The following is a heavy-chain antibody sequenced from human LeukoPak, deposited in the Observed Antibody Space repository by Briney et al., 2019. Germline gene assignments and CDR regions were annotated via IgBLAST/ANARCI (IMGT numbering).Heavy chain of an antibody. CDR1: GYTFTIFG. V-gene: IGHV1-18*01. D-gene: IGHD4-17*01. J-gene: IGHJ4*02. CDR3: ARVPYGDYGLDY. CDR2: INTYNGNT. Sequence: GASVKVSFKASGYTFTIFGISWVRHAPGQGLEWMGWINTYNGNTNYAQNLQDRVTMTTDTSTTTAYMDLRSLRSDDTALYYCARVPYGDYGLDYWGQGTLVTVSS.